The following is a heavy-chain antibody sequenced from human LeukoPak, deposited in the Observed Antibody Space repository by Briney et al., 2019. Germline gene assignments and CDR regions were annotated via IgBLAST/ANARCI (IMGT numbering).Heavy chain of an antibody. CDR3: ARRYCTNGVCYDDRGAFDI. V-gene: IGHV1-69*06. CDR2: IIPIFGTT. J-gene: IGHJ3*02. CDR1: GGTFISYA. D-gene: IGHD2-8*01. Sequence: GSSVTVSFKASGGTFISYAISWVRQAPGQGLEWMGGIIPIFGTTNYAQKFQGRVTITADKSTTTAYMELSSLRSEDTAVYYCARRYCTNGVCYDDRGAFDIWGQGTMVTVSS.